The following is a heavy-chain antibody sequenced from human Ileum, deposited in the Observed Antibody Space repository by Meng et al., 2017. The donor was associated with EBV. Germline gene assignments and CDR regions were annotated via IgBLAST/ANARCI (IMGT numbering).Heavy chain of an antibody. CDR3: ARVGQWLPIDY. D-gene: IGHD6-19*01. J-gene: IGHJ4*02. Sequence: VQVEAGGPGRGTASGTRVLYCAVSGGSISSSNWWSGVRQPPGKGLEWIGEIYHSGSTNYNPSLKSRVTISVDKSKNHFSLNLSSVTAADTAVYYCARVGQWLPIDYWGQGTLVTVSS. V-gene: IGHV4-4*02. CDR2: IYHSGST. CDR1: GGSISSSNW.